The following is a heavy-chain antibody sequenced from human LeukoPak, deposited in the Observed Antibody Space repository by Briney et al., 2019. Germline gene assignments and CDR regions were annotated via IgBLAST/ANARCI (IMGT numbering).Heavy chain of an antibody. CDR1: GFTFSSYS. D-gene: IGHD4-17*01. J-gene: IGHJ4*02. CDR2: ISSSSSYI. V-gene: IGHV3-21*01. CDR3: AREFSGDHTRGFDY. Sequence: PGGSLRLSCGASGFTFSSYSMNWVRQAPGKGLEWVSSISSSSSYIYYADSVKGRFTISRDNAKNSLYLQMNSLRAEDTAVYYCAREFSGDHTRGFDYWGQGTLVTVSS.